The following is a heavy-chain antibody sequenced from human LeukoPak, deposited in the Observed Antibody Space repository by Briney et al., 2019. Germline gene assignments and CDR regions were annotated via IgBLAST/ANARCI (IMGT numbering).Heavy chain of an antibody. J-gene: IGHJ4*02. CDR2: IIPILGIA. CDR1: GGTFSSYA. V-gene: IGHV1-69*04. Sequence: ASVKVSCKASGGTFSSYAISWVRQAPGQGLEWMGRIIPILGIANYAQKFQGRVTITADKSTSTAYMELSSLRSEDTAVYYCATGPLYSGNDYWGQGTLVTVSS. CDR3: ATGPLYSGNDY. D-gene: IGHD1-26*01.